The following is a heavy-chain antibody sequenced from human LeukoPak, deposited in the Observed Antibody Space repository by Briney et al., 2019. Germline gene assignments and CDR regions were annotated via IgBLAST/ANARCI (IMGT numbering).Heavy chain of an antibody. CDR1: GFTFSNYW. CDR3: ATTGVGAPELYFDY. D-gene: IGHD2-15*01. V-gene: IGHV3-7*02. J-gene: IGHJ4*02. Sequence: GGSETLSCAASGFTFSNYWMNWVRQAPGKGLDWVANIKEDGSEKYYVDSVKGRFTISRDNAKNSLYLQMNSLRAEDTAVYYCATTGVGAPELYFDYWGQATMVTV. CDR2: IKEDGSEK.